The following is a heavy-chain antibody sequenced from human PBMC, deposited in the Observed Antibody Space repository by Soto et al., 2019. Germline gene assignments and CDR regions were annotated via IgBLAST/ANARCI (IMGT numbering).Heavy chain of an antibody. CDR1: GFTFSSYA. CDR2: ISYDGSNK. D-gene: IGHD2-2*01. Sequence: QVQLVESGGGVVQPGRSLRLSCAASGFTFSSYAMHWVRQAPGKGLEWVAVISYDGSNKYYADSVKGRFTISRDNSKNTLYLQMNSLRAEDTAVYYCASVSQSPVPAAMSWFDPWGQGTLVTVSS. J-gene: IGHJ5*02. V-gene: IGHV3-30-3*01. CDR3: ASVSQSPVPAAMSWFDP.